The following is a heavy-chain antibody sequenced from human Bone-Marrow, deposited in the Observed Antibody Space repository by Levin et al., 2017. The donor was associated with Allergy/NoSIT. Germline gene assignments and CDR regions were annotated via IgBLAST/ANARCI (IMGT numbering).Heavy chain of an antibody. Sequence: SETLSLTCTVSGASIPGHYWTWIRQPPGKGLEWIGNIFNSGTTNYNPSLKSRVTISVDTSKNQFSLSLRSMTAADTAIYYCAGPDMWFGNVYYWGQGALVTVSS. V-gene: IGHV4-59*11. CDR1: GASIPGHY. CDR2: IFNSGTT. CDR3: AGPDMWFGNVYY. J-gene: IGHJ4*02. D-gene: IGHD3-10*01.